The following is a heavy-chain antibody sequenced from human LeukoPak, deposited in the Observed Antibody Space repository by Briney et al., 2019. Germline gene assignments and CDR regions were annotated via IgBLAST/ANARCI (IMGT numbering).Heavy chain of an antibody. D-gene: IGHD1-26*01. V-gene: IGHV4/OR15-8*02. CDR1: GGSVSGTNW. CDR2: ISLAGQT. CDR3: SRESGPFCPFGY. Sequence: SETLSLTCGVSGGSVSGTNWWSWVRQPPGQGLEWIGEISLAGQTNYNPSLNGRVTMSLDKSSNQLSLHLTSVTAADTATYFCSRESGPFCPFGYWGQGTLVIVSS. J-gene: IGHJ4*02.